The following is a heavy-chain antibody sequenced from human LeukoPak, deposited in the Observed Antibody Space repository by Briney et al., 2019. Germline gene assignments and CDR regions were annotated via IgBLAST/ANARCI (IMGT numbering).Heavy chain of an antibody. J-gene: IGHJ5*02. CDR2: IYYSGST. V-gene: IGHV4-39*07. CDR3: ASPLWFGESSNWFDP. D-gene: IGHD3-10*01. Sequence: PSETLSLTRTVSGGSISSSSYYWGWIRQPPGKGLEWIGSIYYSGSTYYNPSLKSRMTISVDTSKNQFSLKLSSVTAADTAVYYCASPLWFGESSNWFDPWGQGTLVTVSS. CDR1: GGSISSSSYY.